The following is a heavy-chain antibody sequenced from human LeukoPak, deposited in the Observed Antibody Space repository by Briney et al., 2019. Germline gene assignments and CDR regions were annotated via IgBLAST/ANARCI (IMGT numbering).Heavy chain of an antibody. CDR3: ARVAVAAIGYYYYYYIDV. V-gene: IGHV1-8*01. CDR1: GYTFTSYN. J-gene: IGHJ6*03. Sequence: ASVKVSCKASGYTFTSYNINWLRQAPGRGLEWMGWMNPNRGSTGYAQKFQDRVTMTRNTSINTAYLELSSLRSEDTAVYYCARVAVAAIGYYYYYYIDVWGKGTTVTVSS. CDR2: MNPNRGST. D-gene: IGHD2-15*01.